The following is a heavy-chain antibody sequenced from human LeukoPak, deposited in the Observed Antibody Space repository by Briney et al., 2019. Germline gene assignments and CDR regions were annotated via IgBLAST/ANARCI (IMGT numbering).Heavy chain of an antibody. V-gene: IGHV3-30*02. J-gene: IGHJ4*02. Sequence: GGSLRLSCAASGFTFSRYGMLWVRHSPGKGLEWVAFIRFDSSNEDYVDSVKGRFTISRDNSKSTLYLQMNSLRPEDTAVYYCSKIVAAGGRFDSWGQGTLVTVSS. CDR3: SKIVAAGGRFDS. D-gene: IGHD6-25*01. CDR1: GFTFSRYG. CDR2: IRFDSSNE.